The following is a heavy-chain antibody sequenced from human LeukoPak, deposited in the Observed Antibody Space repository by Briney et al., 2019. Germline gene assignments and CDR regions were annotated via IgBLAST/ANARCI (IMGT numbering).Heavy chain of an antibody. CDR1: GYTLTGYY. CDR2: INPNSGGT. D-gene: IGHD6-6*01. J-gene: IGHJ4*02. CDR3: ARDDIAARRMGY. Sequence: GASVKVSCKPPGYTLTGYYRHWVRQPLEQGLEWMGWINPNSGGTNYAQKFQGRVTMTRDTSISTAYMELSRLRSDGTAVYYCARDDIAARRMGYWGQGTLVTVSS. V-gene: IGHV1-2*02.